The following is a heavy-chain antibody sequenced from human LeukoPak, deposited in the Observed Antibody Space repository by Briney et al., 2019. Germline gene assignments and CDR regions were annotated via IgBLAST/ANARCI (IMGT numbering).Heavy chain of an antibody. Sequence: SETLSLTCTVSGGSIINYYLYWIRQPPGKGLECIGYIYYIGSTNYNPSLKSRVTISLDTSKSQFSLKLTSVTPADTAVYYCARGGIVGSRTNWFDPWGQGILVTVSS. CDR3: ARGGIVGSRTNWFDP. J-gene: IGHJ5*02. D-gene: IGHD1-26*01. CDR2: IYYIGST. V-gene: IGHV4-59*01. CDR1: GGSIINYY.